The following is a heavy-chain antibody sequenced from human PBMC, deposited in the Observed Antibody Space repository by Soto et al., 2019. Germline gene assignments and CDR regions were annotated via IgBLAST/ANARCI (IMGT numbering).Heavy chain of an antibody. CDR1: GDSISSYY. D-gene: IGHD1-26*01. J-gene: IGHJ3*02. V-gene: IGHV4-59*01. Sequence: SETLSLTCTVSGDSISSYYWNWIRQPPGKGLEWIGYISYSGSTNYNPSLKSRVTISVDTSKNQFSLNLSSVTVADTAVYYCARAIPLTHYYDAFDIWGQGTMVTVSS. CDR3: ARAIPLTHYYDAFDI. CDR2: ISYSGST.